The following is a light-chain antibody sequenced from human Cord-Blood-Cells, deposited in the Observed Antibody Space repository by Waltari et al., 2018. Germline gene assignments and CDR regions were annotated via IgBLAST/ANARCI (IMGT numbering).Light chain of an antibody. CDR2: RNN. CDR3: AAWDDSLSGWV. J-gene: IGLJ3*02. Sequence: QSVLTQPPSASATPVQRVTISFSVSSSNFAGNYVSWYQQLPGTSPKLLTYRNNQRPSGVPDRFSGSKSGTSASLAISGLRSEDEADYYCAAWDDSLSGWVFGGGTKLTVL. CDR1: SSNFAGNY. V-gene: IGLV1-47*01.